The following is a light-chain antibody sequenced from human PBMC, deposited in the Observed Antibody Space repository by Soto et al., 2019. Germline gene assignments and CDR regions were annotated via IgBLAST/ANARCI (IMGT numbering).Light chain of an antibody. CDR2: AAS. CDR3: QQSYSTMWT. Sequence: DIQMTQSPSTLSASIGDRVTITCLASESISSWLAWYQQKPGKAPKLLIYAASSLQSGVPSRFSGSGSETDFTLTISSLQPEDFATYSCQQSYSTMWTFGQGTKVDIK. CDR1: ESISSW. J-gene: IGKJ1*01. V-gene: IGKV1-39*01.